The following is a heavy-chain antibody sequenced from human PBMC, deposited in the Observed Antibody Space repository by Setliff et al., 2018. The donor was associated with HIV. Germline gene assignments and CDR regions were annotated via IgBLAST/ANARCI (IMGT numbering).Heavy chain of an antibody. V-gene: IGHV3-7*03. Sequence: GGSLRLSCVASGFTFSKYWMSWVRQAPGKGLELVASIKEDGSTKYYVDSVKGRFTVSRDNAKNSLYLQVNSLRAEDTAVYYCTRVMEDCINGNCYVFDYWGQGTLVTVSS. J-gene: IGHJ4*02. CDR2: IKEDGSTK. CDR1: GFTFSKYW. CDR3: TRVMEDCINGNCYVFDY. D-gene: IGHD2-15*01.